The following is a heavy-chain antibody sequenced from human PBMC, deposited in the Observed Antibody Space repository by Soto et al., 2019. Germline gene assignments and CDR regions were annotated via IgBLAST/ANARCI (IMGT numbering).Heavy chain of an antibody. CDR3: ALARYSNFDY. Sequence: QITLKESGPTLVKPTQTLTLTYTFSGFSLSTTGVGVGWIRQPPGKALEWLALIYWDDDKRYSPSLKSRLTITKDTSTNQVVLTMTNMDPVDTATYSCALARYSNFDYWGQGTLVTVSS. CDR2: IYWDDDK. CDR1: GFSLSTTGVG. J-gene: IGHJ4*02. D-gene: IGHD4-4*01. V-gene: IGHV2-5*02.